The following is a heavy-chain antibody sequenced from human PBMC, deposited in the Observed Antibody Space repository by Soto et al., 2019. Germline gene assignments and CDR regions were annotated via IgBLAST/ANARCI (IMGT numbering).Heavy chain of an antibody. Sequence: EVQLLESGGGLVQPGGSLRLSCAASGFTFSTNAMSWVRQAPGKGLEWVSGISVSGDSTYYAGSVKGRFTISRDNSKSTLYLQMNSLRAEDTAVYYCAKIFRYGDPEYWGQGALVTVSS. CDR1: GFTFSTNA. CDR2: ISVSGDST. J-gene: IGHJ4*02. CDR3: AKIFRYGDPEY. V-gene: IGHV3-23*01. D-gene: IGHD2-21*02.